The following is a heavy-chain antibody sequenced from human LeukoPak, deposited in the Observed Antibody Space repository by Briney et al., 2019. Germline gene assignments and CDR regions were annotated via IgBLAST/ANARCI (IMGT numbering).Heavy chain of an antibody. CDR1: GFTLSAYS. CDR2: VSPIGRQE. Sequence: GGSLRLSCAASGFTLSAYSMHWVRQAPGKGLEWAAVVSPIGRQEYYADSVKGRFTISGDDSKNTLYLQMTSLTVEDTGLYYCARAFAGAPFDLWGRGTLVTVSS. J-gene: IGHJ2*01. CDR3: ARAFAGAPFDL. V-gene: IGHV3-30*14. D-gene: IGHD3-10*01.